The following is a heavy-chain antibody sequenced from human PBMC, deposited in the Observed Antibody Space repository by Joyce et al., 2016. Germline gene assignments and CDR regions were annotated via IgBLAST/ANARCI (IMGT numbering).Heavy chain of an antibody. J-gene: IGHJ6*02. V-gene: IGHV4-59*01. Sequence: QVQLQESGPRLVKPSETLSLTCTVSGAYITSFYWSWIRQPPGKGLEWIGYIYYSGSTTYNPTLKSRLTMSVDTSKNQFSVKLNSVTAADTAVYYCARGGQRFYAMDGWGQGTTVTVSS. D-gene: IGHD3-10*01. CDR2: IYYSGST. CDR1: GAYITSFY. CDR3: ARGGQRFYAMDG.